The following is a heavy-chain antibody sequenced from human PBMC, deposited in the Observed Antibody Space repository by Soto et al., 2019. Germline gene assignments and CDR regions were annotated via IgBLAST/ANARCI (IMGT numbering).Heavy chain of an antibody. Sequence: EVQLLESGGGLVQPGGSLRLSCAVSGFSFSTYAMSWVRQAPGKGLEWVSGISAGGGNTYYADSVRGRFTISRDNSKDTLYLQITSLRADDTAFYYCAKHAEYQLVSWFDPWGPGTLVTVSS. J-gene: IGHJ5*02. CDR3: AKHAEYQLVSWFDP. V-gene: IGHV3-23*01. CDR2: ISAGGGNT. CDR1: GFSFSTYA. D-gene: IGHD2-2*01.